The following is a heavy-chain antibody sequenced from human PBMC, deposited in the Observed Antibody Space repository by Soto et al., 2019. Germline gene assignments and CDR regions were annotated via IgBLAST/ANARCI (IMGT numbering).Heavy chain of an antibody. D-gene: IGHD2-2*01. CDR3: ARGPLGYCISTSCPSDV. J-gene: IGHJ6*02. Sequence: QVQLVQSGAEVKKPGSSVKVSCKASGGTFSSYAISWVRQAPGQGLEWMGGIIPIFGTANYAQKFQGRVTITADESASTAYMELSSLRSEDTAVYYCARGPLGYCISTSCPSDVWGQGTTVTVSS. V-gene: IGHV1-69*12. CDR1: GGTFSSYA. CDR2: IIPIFGTA.